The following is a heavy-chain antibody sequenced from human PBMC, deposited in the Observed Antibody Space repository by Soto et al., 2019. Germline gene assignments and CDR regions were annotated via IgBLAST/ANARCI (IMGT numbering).Heavy chain of an antibody. D-gene: IGHD3-22*01. CDR3: ASGDYYVSSCPFSDAFDI. J-gene: IGHJ3*02. CDR2: IKPDGSEK. V-gene: IGHV3-7*02. CDR1: GFTFSSYW. Sequence: EVQLVESGGGLVQPGGSLRLSCAASGFTFSSYWMSWVRQAPGKGLEWVANIKPDGSEKWYVDSVKGRFTISRDNAKNSLYLQMNSLRSDDTALYYVASGDYYVSSCPFSDAFDIWGQGTMVTVSS.